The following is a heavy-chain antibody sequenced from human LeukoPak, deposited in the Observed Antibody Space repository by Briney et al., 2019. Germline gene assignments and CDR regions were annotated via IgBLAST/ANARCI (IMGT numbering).Heavy chain of an antibody. Sequence: GGPLRLSCAASGFTFSSYGMPWGRQAPGKGLEGVAVISYDGSNKYYADSVKGRFTISRDNSKNTLYLQMNSLRAEDTAVYYCAKDWNDAYDIWGQGTMVTVSS. CDR1: GFTFSSYG. V-gene: IGHV3-30*18. J-gene: IGHJ3*02. CDR2: ISYDGSNK. CDR3: AKDWNDAYDI. D-gene: IGHD1-1*01.